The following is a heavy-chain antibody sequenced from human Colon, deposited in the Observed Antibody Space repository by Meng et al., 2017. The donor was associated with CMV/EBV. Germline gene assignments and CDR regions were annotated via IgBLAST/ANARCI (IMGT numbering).Heavy chain of an antibody. CDR1: GYSFTTYG. CDR2: ISGHNGNT. Sequence: ASVKVSCKASGYSFTTYGITWVRQAPGQGLEWMGWISGHNGNTNYTQNLQGRVTMTTDTSTSTAYMELRSLRSDDTAVYYCAREPPTVTTTIIYCYGMDVWGQGTTVTVSS. V-gene: IGHV1-18*01. CDR3: AREPPTVTTTIIYCYGMDV. D-gene: IGHD4-11*01. J-gene: IGHJ6*02.